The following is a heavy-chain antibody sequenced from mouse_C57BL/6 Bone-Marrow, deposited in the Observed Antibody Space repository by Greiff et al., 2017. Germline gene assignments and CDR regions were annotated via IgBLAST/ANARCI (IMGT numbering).Heavy chain of an antibody. J-gene: IGHJ1*03. V-gene: IGHV5-17*01. Sequence: EVQLVESGGGLVKPGGSLKLSCAASGFTFSDYGMHWVRQAPEKGLEWVAYISSGSSTIYYADTVKGRFTLSRDNAKNTLFLQMTSLRSEDTAMYYCARDCYYWYFDVWGTGTTVTVSS. CDR1: GFTFSDYG. CDR3: ARDCYYWYFDV. CDR2: ISSGSSTI.